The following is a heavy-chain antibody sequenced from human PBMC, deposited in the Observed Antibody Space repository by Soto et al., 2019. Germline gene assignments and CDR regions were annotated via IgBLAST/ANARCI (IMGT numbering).Heavy chain of an antibody. D-gene: IGHD1-20*01. CDR1: GGSVSSGSYY. V-gene: IGHV4-61*01. CDR2: IYYSGST. CDR3: ARLDGAVYFMYYFDY. Sequence: QVQLQESGPGLVKPSETLSLTCTVSGGSVSSGSYYWSWIRQPPGKGLEWIGYIYYSGSTNYNPSLKSRVTISVDTSKNQCSLKLSSVTAADTAVYYCARLDGAVYFMYYFDYWGQGTLVTVSS. J-gene: IGHJ4*02.